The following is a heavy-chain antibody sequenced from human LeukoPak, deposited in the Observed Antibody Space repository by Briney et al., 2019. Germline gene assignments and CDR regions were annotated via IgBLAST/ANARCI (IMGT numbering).Heavy chain of an antibody. V-gene: IGHV3-23*01. Sequence: TGGSLRLSCAASGFAFSTYAMSWVRQAPEKGLEWVSAIDDSGTTIYYADSVKGRFTISRDNSKNTLYLQMGSLRAEDTAVYYCAKYYYYGSGSFSPPEYWGQGTLVTVSS. CDR3: AKYYYYGSGSFSPPEY. CDR2: IDDSGTTI. D-gene: IGHD3-10*01. CDR1: GFAFSTYA. J-gene: IGHJ4*02.